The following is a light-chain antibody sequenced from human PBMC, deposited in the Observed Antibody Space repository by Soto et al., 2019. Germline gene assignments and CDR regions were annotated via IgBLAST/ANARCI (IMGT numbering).Light chain of an antibody. CDR2: GVS. V-gene: IGKV3-20*01. CDR3: QHYGNSLWT. Sequence: EIVLTQSPGTLSLSPGERATLSCRASQSISSTSLAWYQQKPGQAPRLLIYGVSSRATGIPDRFSGSGSGTDFTLTINRLEPEDFAVYFCQHYGNSLWTFGQGTKVDIK. CDR1: QSISSTS. J-gene: IGKJ1*01.